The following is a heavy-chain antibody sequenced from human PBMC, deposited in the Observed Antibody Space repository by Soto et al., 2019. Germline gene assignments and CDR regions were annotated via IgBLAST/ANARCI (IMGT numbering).Heavy chain of an antibody. CDR1: GDYVRSGSFY. V-gene: IGHV4-61*01. CDR2: IYYTGRT. J-gene: IGHJ4*02. D-gene: IGHD2-2*01. CDR3: ARDSTAFLFDY. Sequence: SETLSLTCTVSGDYVRSGSFYWSWIRQPPGKGLEWIGYIYYTGRTSYNPSLKSRVTISVDPSKNQFALNLTSVTAADTAIYYCARDSTAFLFDYWGQGALVTVSS.